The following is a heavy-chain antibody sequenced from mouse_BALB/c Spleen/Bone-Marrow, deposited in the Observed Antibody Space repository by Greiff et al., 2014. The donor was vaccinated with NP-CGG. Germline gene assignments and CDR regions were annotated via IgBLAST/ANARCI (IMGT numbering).Heavy chain of an antibody. J-gene: IGHJ2*01. V-gene: IGHV1-4*01. CDR2: INPSSGYT. D-gene: IGHD1-1*01. Sequence: LVESGAELARPGASVKMSCKASGYTFTSYTMHWVKQRPGRGLEWIGYINPSSGYTNYNQKFKDKATLTADKSSSTAYMQLSSLTSEDSAVYYCARGLYYYGSSSSFDYWGQGTTLTVSS. CDR3: ARGLYYYGSSSSFDY. CDR1: GYTFTSYT.